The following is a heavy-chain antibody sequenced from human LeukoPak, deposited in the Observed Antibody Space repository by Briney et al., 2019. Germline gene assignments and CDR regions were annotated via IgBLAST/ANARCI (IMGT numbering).Heavy chain of an antibody. D-gene: IGHD3-22*01. V-gene: IGHV1-18*01. J-gene: IGHJ4*02. CDR3: ARDRGRNSGNNYDSSGYYDY. CDR2: ISAYNGNT. Sequence: GASVKVSCKASGYTFTSYGISWVRQAPGQGLEWIGWISAYNGNTNYAQKFQGRVTMTTETSTSTAYMDLRSLRSDDTAAYYCARDRGRNSGNNYDSSGYYDYWGQGTLVTVSS. CDR1: GYTFTSYG.